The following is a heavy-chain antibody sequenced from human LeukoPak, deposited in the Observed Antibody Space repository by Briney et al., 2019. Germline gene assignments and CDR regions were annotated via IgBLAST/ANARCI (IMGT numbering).Heavy chain of an antibody. D-gene: IGHD6-6*01. V-gene: IGHV4-39*01. Sequence: SETLSLTCTVSGGSISSSSYYWGWIRQPPGKGLERIGSIYYSGSTYYNPSLKSRVTISVDTSKNQFSLKLSSVTAADTAVYYCARGGSSSTSYYFDYWGQGTLVTVSS. CDR2: IYYSGST. CDR3: ARGGSSSTSYYFDY. CDR1: GGSISSSSYY. J-gene: IGHJ4*02.